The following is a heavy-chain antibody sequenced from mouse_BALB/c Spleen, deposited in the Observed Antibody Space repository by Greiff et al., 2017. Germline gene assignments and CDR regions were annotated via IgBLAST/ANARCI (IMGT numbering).Heavy chain of an antibody. CDR1: GYTFTSYY. CDR3: ARVGDYGSSSWFAY. Sequence: QVQLQQSGPELVKPGASVRISCKASGYTFTSYYIHWVKQRPGQGLEWIGWIYPGNVNTKYNEKFKGKATLTADKSSSTAYMQLSSLTSEDSAVYFCARVGDYGSSSWFAYWGQGTLVTVSA. CDR2: IYPGNVNT. V-gene: IGHV1S56*01. J-gene: IGHJ3*01. D-gene: IGHD1-1*01.